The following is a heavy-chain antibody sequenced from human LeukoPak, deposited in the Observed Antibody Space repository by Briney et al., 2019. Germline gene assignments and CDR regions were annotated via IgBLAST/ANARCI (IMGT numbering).Heavy chain of an antibody. J-gene: IGHJ6*03. Sequence: SETLSLTCTVSGGSISSSSYYWGWIRQPPGKGLEWIGSIYYSGSTYYNPSLKSRVTISVDTSKNQFSLKLSSVTAADTAVYYCARDRWELLRGYYYYMDVWGKGTTVTVSS. V-gene: IGHV4-39*07. CDR3: ARDRWELLRGYYYYMDV. D-gene: IGHD1-26*01. CDR2: IYYSGST. CDR1: GGSISSSSYY.